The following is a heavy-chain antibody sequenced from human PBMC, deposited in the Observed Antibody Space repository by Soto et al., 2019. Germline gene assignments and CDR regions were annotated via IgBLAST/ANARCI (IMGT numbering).Heavy chain of an antibody. CDR3: ARDLGPEYQLLLWGVQTFDP. V-gene: IGHV4-31*03. D-gene: IGHD2-2*01. J-gene: IGHJ5*02. CDR2: IYYTGST. Sequence: SGTLSLTCTVTGGSISSDVSYCSWIRQHPGKGLEWIGHIYYTGSTYYNPSLKSRISVSVDTSKNQFSLKVNSVTAADTAVSYCARDLGPEYQLLLWGVQTFDPWGQGTLVTVSS. CDR1: GGSISSDVSY.